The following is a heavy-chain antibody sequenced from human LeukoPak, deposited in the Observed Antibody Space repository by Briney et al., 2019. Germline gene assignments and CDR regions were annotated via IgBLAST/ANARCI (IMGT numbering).Heavy chain of an antibody. V-gene: IGHV3-30-3*01. J-gene: IGHJ6*03. Sequence: GGSLRLSCAASGFTFSSYAMHWVRQAPGKGPEWVAVISYDGSNKYYADSVKGRFTISRDNSKNTLYLQMNSLRAEDTAVYYCARAQWLVGAGGVYYYYYMDVWGKGTTVTVSS. CDR2: ISYDGSNK. CDR1: GFTFSSYA. D-gene: IGHD1-26*01. CDR3: ARAQWLVGAGGVYYYYYMDV.